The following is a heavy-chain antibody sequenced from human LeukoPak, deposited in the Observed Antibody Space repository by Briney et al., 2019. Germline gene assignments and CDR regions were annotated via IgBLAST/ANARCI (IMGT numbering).Heavy chain of an antibody. CDR2: IYSGGST. Sequence: GGSLRLSCAASGFTVSSNYMSWVRQAPGKGLEWVSVIYSGGSTYYADSVKGRFTISRDNSKNTLYLQMNSLRAEDTAVYYCARTRTSPYDGAFDIWGQGTMVTVSS. D-gene: IGHD3-22*01. CDR1: GFTVSSNY. V-gene: IGHV3-53*01. J-gene: IGHJ3*02. CDR3: ARTRTSPYDGAFDI.